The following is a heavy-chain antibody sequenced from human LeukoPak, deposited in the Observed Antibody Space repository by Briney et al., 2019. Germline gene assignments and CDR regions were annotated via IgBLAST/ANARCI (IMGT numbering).Heavy chain of an antibody. J-gene: IGHJ4*02. CDR1: GFILNFHS. Sequence: QPGGSLRLSCAACGFILNFHSMNWVRQAPGKGLEWVSYMTASGVTMYAESVYGRFTISRENDKKAVYLQMFSLRVEDTAVYFCTRDGGYSGFDFDYWGQGGLVTVSS. CDR3: TRDGGYSGFDFDY. CDR2: MTASGVT. D-gene: IGHD5-12*01. V-gene: IGHV3-48*04.